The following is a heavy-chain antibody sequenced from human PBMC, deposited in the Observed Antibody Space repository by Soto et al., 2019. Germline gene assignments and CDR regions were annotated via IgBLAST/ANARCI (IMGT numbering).Heavy chain of an antibody. V-gene: IGHV3-21*01. CDR2: ISSSSSYI. J-gene: IGHJ6*03. CDR1: GFTFSSYS. D-gene: IGHD2-2*02. Sequence: GGSLRLSCAASGFTFSSYSMNWVRQAPGKGLEWVSSISSSSSYIYYADSVKGRFTISRDNAKNSLYLQMNSLRAEDTAVYYCAREAVPAAIPYYYYMDVWGKGTTVTVSS. CDR3: AREAVPAAIPYYYYMDV.